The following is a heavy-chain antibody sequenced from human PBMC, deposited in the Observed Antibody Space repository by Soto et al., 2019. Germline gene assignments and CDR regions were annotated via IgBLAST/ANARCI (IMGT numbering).Heavy chain of an antibody. Sequence: TGGSLRLSCAASGFTFSSYSMNWVRQAPGKGLEWVSSISSSSSYIYYADSVKGRFTISRDNAKNSLYLQMNSLRAEDTAVYYCAGGREYGDYYYYGMDVWGQGTTVTVSS. CDR3: AGGREYGDYYYYGMDV. CDR2: ISSSSSYI. CDR1: GFTFSSYS. V-gene: IGHV3-21*01. D-gene: IGHD4-17*01. J-gene: IGHJ6*02.